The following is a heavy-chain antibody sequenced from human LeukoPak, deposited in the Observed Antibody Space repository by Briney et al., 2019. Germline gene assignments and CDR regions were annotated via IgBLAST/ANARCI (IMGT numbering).Heavy chain of an antibody. CDR1: GYTLTELS. J-gene: IGHJ6*03. V-gene: IGHV1-24*01. CDR3: AQGGEMTTDTKESYMDV. D-gene: IGHD4-17*01. Sequence: ASVKVSCKVSGYTLTELSMHWVRQAPGKGLEWMGGFDPEDGETIYAQKFQGRVTMTEDTSTDTAYMELSRLRSDDTAVYYCAQGGEMTTDTKESYMDVWGKGTTVTVSS. CDR2: FDPEDGET.